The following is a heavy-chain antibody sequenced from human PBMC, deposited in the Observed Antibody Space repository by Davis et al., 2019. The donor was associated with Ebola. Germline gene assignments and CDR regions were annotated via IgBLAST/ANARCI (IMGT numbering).Heavy chain of an antibody. Sequence: PGGSLRLSCAASGFTFSTYAMHWVRQAPGKWLEWEAVISYDGSNKYYADSVKGRFTISRDNSKNTLYLQMNSLRVEDTAVYYCARDLDPWELGGKLGYWGQGTLVTVSS. J-gene: IGHJ4*02. CDR2: ISYDGSNK. V-gene: IGHV3-30-3*01. CDR1: GFTFSTYA. CDR3: ARDLDPWELGGKLGY. D-gene: IGHD1-26*01.